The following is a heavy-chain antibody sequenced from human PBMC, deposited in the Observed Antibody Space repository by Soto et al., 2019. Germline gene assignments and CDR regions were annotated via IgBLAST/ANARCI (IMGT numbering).Heavy chain of an antibody. Sequence: EVQLVDSGGGLVQPGGSLRLSCAASGFIFSNYVMSWVRQAPGKGLEWVSSISDSGGNSYYADSVKGRFTISRANSKNTLYLQMNSLRAEDTAIYYCAKRPRALLTFDYWGQGTLVTVSS. D-gene: IGHD1-26*01. CDR1: GFIFSNYV. CDR2: ISDSGGNS. CDR3: AKRPRALLTFDY. J-gene: IGHJ4*02. V-gene: IGHV3-23*04.